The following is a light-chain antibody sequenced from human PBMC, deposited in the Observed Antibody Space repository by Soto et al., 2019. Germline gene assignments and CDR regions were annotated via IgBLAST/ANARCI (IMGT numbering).Light chain of an antibody. CDR1: QSVSSY. CDR3: QQRSNWPTWT. CDR2: DAS. J-gene: IGKJ1*01. Sequence: EIVLTQSPGTLSLSPGERATLSCRASQSVSSYLAWYQQKPGQAPRLLIYDASNRATGIPARFSGSGSGTDFTLTISRLEPEDFAVYYCQQRSNWPTWTFGQGTKVDIK. V-gene: IGKV3-11*01.